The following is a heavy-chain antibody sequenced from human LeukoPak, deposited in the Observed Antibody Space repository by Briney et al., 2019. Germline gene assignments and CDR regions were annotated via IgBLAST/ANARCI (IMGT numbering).Heavy chain of an antibody. CDR3: AKAFGVVVDRGIDY. CDR1: GFTFSDYY. V-gene: IGHV3-11*01. CDR2: LSSSGSTT. D-gene: IGHD2-15*01. Sequence: GGSLRLSCAASGFTFSDYYMNWIRQAPGKGLEWVSYLSSSGSTTYYADSVKGRFTISRDNSKNTLYLQMNSLRAEDTAVYYCAKAFGVVVDRGIDYWGQGTLVTVSS. J-gene: IGHJ4*02.